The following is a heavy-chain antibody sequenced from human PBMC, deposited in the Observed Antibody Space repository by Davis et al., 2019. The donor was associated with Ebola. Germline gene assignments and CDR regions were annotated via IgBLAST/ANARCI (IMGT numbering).Heavy chain of an antibody. D-gene: IGHD2-15*01. J-gene: IGHJ6*02. CDR1: GGSISSHY. CDR2: IYYSGST. Sequence: PSETLSLTCTVSGGSISSHYWSWIRQPPGKGLEWIGYIYYSGSTNYNPSLKSRVTISVDTSKNQFSLKLSSVTAADTAVYYCARDGGSGYYYHYYGMDVWGQGTTVTVSS. V-gene: IGHV4-59*11. CDR3: ARDGGSGYYYHYYGMDV.